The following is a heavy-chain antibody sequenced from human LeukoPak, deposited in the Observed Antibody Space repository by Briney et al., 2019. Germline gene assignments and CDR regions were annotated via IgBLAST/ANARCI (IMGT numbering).Heavy chain of an antibody. CDR3: VRDRSGSSSVY. J-gene: IGHJ4*02. V-gene: IGHV3-74*01. Sequence: GGSLRLSCAASGFTFSTYWMHWFRQAPGKGLVWVSHINSEGSSTTYADSVKGRFTISRDNAKNTLYLQMNSPRGEDTAVYYCVRDRSGSSSVYWGQGTLVTVSS. CDR1: GFTFSTYW. D-gene: IGHD6-6*01. CDR2: INSEGSST.